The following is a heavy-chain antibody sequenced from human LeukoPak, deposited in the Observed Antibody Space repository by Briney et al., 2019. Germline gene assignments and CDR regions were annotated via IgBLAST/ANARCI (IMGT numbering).Heavy chain of an antibody. V-gene: IGHV3-53*01. Sequence: GGSLRLSCAASGFTFSSNYMNWVRQAPGKGLEWVSVIYSGGSTYYADSMKGRFTTSRDNSKNTLYLQMNSLRAEDTAVYYCARGSTEFDYWGQGTLVTVSS. CDR2: IYSGGST. CDR1: GFTFSSNY. CDR3: ARGSTEFDY. J-gene: IGHJ4*02.